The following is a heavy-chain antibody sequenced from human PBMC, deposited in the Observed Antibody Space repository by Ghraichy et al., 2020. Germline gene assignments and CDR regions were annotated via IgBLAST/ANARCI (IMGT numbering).Heavy chain of an antibody. CDR2: MYYSGNT. CDR3: ARRGHYGSGSYAY. J-gene: IGHJ4*02. V-gene: IGHV4-39*01. CDR1: GGSISSSSYY. Sequence: SETLSLTCTVSGGSISSSSYYWGWIRQPPGKGLEWIGSMYYSGNTYYNPSLKSRVTISVDTSKSQFSLKLYSVTAADTAVYYCARRGHYGSGSYAYWGQGTLVTVSS. D-gene: IGHD3-10*01.